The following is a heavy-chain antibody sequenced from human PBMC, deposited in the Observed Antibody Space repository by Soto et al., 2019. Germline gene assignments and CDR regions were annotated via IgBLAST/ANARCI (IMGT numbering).Heavy chain of an antibody. CDR3: ARGGRGLRGAFDV. CDR2: ISFNGLSQ. D-gene: IGHD3-16*01. Sequence: QELLVESGGGVVQPGRSLRLSCAASGFTFSSFAMHWVRQAPGKGLEWVSVISFNGLSQFYPDSIRGRFTISRDNSKNTLYLKLASLRPDDSAVYYCARGGRGLRGAFDVWGQGTEVSVS. V-gene: IGHV3-30*03. J-gene: IGHJ3*01. CDR1: GFTFSSFA.